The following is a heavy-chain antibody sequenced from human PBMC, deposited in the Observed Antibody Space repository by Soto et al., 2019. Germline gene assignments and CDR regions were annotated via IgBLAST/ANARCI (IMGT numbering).Heavy chain of an antibody. J-gene: IGHJ6*02. CDR2: ISGSGGST. CDR1: GFTFSSYA. Sequence: GSLRLSCAASGFTFSSYAMSWVRQAPGKGLEWVSAISGSGGSTYYADSVKGRFTISRDNSKNTLYLQMNSLRAEDTAVYYCAKIEFQQLRPYYYYYYGMDVWGQGTTVTVSS. CDR3: AKIEFQQLRPYYYYYYGMDV. D-gene: IGHD6-13*01. V-gene: IGHV3-23*01.